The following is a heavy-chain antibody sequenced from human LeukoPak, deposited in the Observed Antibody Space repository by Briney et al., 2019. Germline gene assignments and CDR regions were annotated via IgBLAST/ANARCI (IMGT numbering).Heavy chain of an antibody. J-gene: IGHJ4*02. Sequence: GASVKVSCKASGYTFTSYGISWVRQAPGQGLEWMGWISAYNGNTNYAQKLQGRVTMTTDTSTSTVYMELSSLRSEDTAVYYCAREELDCSGGSCYFDYWGQETLVTVSS. V-gene: IGHV1-18*01. CDR1: GYTFTSYG. CDR3: AREELDCSGGSCYFDY. D-gene: IGHD2-15*01. CDR2: ISAYNGNT.